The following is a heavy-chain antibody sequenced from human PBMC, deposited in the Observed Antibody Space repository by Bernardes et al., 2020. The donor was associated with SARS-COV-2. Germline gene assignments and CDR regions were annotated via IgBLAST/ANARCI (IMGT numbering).Heavy chain of an antibody. CDR1: GGSINSYY. V-gene: IGHV4-59*08. CDR2: IYFSGST. Sequence: SETLSLTRTVSGGSINSYYWSWIRQPPGKGLEWIGNIYFSGSTNYNPSFMSRVTISVDTSKNLLSLKLSSVTAADTAVYYCARLGFCSGGDCYSPYYYYGMDVWGQGTTVTVSS. D-gene: IGHD2-15*01. CDR3: ARLGFCSGGDCYSPYYYYGMDV. J-gene: IGHJ6*02.